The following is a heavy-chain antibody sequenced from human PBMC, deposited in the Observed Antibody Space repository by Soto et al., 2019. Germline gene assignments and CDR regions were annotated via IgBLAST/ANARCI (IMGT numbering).Heavy chain of an antibody. V-gene: IGHV1-18*01. CDR3: ARAMVRGVIPGNYFDY. CDR1: GYTFTSYG. Sequence: ASVKVSCKASGYTFTSYGISWVRQAPGQGLEWMGWISAYNGNTNYAQKLQGRVTMTTDTSTSTAYMELRSLRSDDTAVYYCARAMVRGVIPGNYFDYWGQGTLVTVSS. D-gene: IGHD3-10*01. J-gene: IGHJ4*02. CDR2: ISAYNGNT.